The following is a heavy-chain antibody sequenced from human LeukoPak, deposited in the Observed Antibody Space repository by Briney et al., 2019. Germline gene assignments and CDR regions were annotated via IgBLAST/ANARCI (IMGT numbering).Heavy chain of an antibody. CDR2: INPNSGGT. Sequence: ASVTVSFTASGYTFTVYYMHWVRQAPGQGLEWVGWINPNSGGTNYAQKFQGRVTMTRDTSISTAYMELSRLRSDDTAVYYCARDRARYYDSSGYYYVWGQGTLVTVSS. J-gene: IGHJ4*02. D-gene: IGHD3-22*01. CDR3: ARDRARYYDSSGYYYV. CDR1: GYTFTVYY. V-gene: IGHV1-2*02.